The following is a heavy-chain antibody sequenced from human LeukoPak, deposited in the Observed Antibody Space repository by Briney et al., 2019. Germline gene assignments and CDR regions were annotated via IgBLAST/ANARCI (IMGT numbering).Heavy chain of an antibody. J-gene: IGHJ4*02. CDR2: ISSNSGIK. CDR1: GFTFKSFS. Sequence: GGSLRLSCGGSGFTFKSFSMHWVRQAPGKGLEWVSDISSNSGIKSYADSVKGRFTISRDNAKNSLYLQMNSLRAEDTAVYYCARAYDFWSGPGGYWGQGALVTVSS. CDR3: ARAYDFWSGPGGY. D-gene: IGHD3-3*01. V-gene: IGHV3-48*01.